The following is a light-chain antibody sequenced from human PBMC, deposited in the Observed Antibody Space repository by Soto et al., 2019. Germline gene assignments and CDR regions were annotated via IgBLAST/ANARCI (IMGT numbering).Light chain of an antibody. CDR2: GAS. Sequence: EIVLTQSPDTLSFSPGDRATLSCRASQSLSSSYLAWYQQKPGQAPRLLIYGASSRATGIPERFSGSGSGTDFTLTISRLEPEDFSVYYCQQYGSSHALTFGGGTKVEIE. V-gene: IGKV3-20*01. CDR1: QSLSSSY. CDR3: QQYGSSHALT. J-gene: IGKJ4*01.